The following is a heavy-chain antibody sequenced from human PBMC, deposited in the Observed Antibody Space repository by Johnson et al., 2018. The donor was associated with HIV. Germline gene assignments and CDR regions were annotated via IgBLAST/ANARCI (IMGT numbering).Heavy chain of an antibody. CDR2: IYSGGST. V-gene: IGHV3-53*01. CDR1: GFTVSSNY. Sequence: VQLVESGGGLIQPGGSLRLSCVGSGFTVSSNYMSWVRQAPGKGLEWVSVIYSGGSTYYADSVKGRFTISRDNSKNSLHLQMNSLRAEDTAFYYCARDRRNRQWQRLDAFDIWGQGTMVIVSS. J-gene: IGHJ3*02. CDR3: ARDRRNRQWQRLDAFDI. D-gene: IGHD6-19*01.